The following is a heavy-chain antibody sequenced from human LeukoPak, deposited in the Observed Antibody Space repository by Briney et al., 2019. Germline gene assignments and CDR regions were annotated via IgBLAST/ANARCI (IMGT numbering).Heavy chain of an antibody. CDR1: GFTVSSKY. V-gene: IGHV3-53*01. D-gene: IGHD1-26*01. CDR2: IYDGGGA. J-gene: IGHJ4*02. Sequence: PGGSLRLSCAASGFTVSSKYMSWVRQAPGKGLEWLSVIYDGGGANYADSVKARFTISRDNSKNTLYLQMDSLRAEDTAVYYCAGLAASTGSYVDYWGQGTLVTVSS. CDR3: AGLAASTGSYVDY.